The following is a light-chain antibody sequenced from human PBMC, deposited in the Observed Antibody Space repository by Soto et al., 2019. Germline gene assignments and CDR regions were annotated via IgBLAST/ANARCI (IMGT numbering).Light chain of an antibody. J-gene: IGKJ5*01. CDR1: QDIITW. V-gene: IGKV1-12*01. CDR3: QQADSLPLVT. CDR2: AAS. Sequence: DIQMTQSPSSVSASVGDRVTITCRASQDIITWLAWYQQKPGKAPKLLIYAASSLFSGVPSRFSGSGSGTDFTLTISSLQPEDFATYYCQQADSLPLVTFGQGTRLDLK.